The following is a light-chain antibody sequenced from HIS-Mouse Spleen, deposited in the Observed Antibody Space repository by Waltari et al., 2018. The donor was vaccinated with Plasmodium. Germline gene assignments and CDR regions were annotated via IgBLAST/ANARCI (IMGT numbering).Light chain of an antibody. CDR1: QRVSSN. J-gene: IGKJ3*01. V-gene: IGKV3-15*01. CDR3: QQYNNWSFT. Sequence: IVMTPSPATLSVSPGERATLSCRASQRVSSNLAWYQQKPGQAPRLLIYGASTRATGIPARFSGSGSGTEFTLTISSLQSEDFAVYYCQQYNNWSFTFGPGTKVDIK. CDR2: GAS.